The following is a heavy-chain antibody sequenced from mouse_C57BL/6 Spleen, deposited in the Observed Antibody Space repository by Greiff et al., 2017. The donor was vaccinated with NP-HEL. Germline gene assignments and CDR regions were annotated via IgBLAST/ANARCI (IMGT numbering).Heavy chain of an antibody. CDR3: TRRYGSSYYAMDY. V-gene: IGHV1-15*01. Sequence: VQLQESGAELVRPGASVTLSCKASGYTFTDYEMHWVKQTPVHGLEWIGAIDPETGGTAYNQKFKGKAILTADKSSSTAYMELRSLTSEDSAVYYCTRRYGSSYYAMDYWGQGTSVTVSS. CDR2: IDPETGGT. J-gene: IGHJ4*01. CDR1: GYTFTDYE. D-gene: IGHD1-1*01.